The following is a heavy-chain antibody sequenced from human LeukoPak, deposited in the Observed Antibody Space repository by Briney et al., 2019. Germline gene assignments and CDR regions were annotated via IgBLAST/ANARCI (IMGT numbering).Heavy chain of an antibody. D-gene: IGHD3-10*01. CDR1: GFTFSSYA. Sequence: GGSLRLSCAASGFTFSSYAMSWVRQAPGKGLESVSAISGSGGSTYYADSVKGRFTISRDNSKNTLYLQMNSLRAEDTAVYYCAKADYYGSGSYYNPTYYFDYWGQGTLVTASS. CDR2: ISGSGGST. J-gene: IGHJ4*02. CDR3: AKADYYGSGSYYNPTYYFDY. V-gene: IGHV3-23*01.